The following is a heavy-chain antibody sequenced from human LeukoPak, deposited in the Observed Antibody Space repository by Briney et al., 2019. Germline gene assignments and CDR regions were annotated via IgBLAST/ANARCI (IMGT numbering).Heavy chain of an antibody. V-gene: IGHV4-39*07. CDR2: VHYSGST. J-gene: IGHJ4*02. Sequence: SETLSLTCTVSGGSISSRTYYWGWIRRPPGKGLKWIGSVHYSGSTNYNPSLKSRVTISVDTSKNQFSLKLSSVTAADTAVYYCARVAGYSYGYRFFDYWGQGTLVTVSS. CDR3: ARVAGYSYGYRFFDY. CDR1: GGSISSRTYY. D-gene: IGHD5-18*01.